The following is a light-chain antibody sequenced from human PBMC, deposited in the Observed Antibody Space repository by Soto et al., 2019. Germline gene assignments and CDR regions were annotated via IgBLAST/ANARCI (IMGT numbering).Light chain of an antibody. J-gene: IGKJ5*01. V-gene: IGKV3-11*01. CDR1: QSVSSY. CDR2: DAS. CDR3: HQRSNWLIT. Sequence: EIVLTQSPATLSLSPGERATLSCRASQSVSSYLAWYQQKPGQAPRLLIYDASNRATGIPARFSGSGSGTDFTLTISSLEPEDFVVYYCHQRSNWLITFGQGTRLEIK.